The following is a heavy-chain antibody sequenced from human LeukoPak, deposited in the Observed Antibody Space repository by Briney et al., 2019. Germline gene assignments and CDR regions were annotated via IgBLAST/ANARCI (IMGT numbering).Heavy chain of an antibody. V-gene: IGHV1-18*01. CDR2: ISAYNGNT. CDR1: GYTFTSYG. J-gene: IGHJ4*02. Sequence: ASVTVSFKASGYTFTSYGISWVRQAPGQGLEWMGWISAYNGNTNYAQKLQGRVTMTTDTSTSTAYMELRSLRSDDTAVYYCARDAVHSGSYPTDYWGQGTLVTVSS. CDR3: ARDAVHSGSYPTDY. D-gene: IGHD1-26*01.